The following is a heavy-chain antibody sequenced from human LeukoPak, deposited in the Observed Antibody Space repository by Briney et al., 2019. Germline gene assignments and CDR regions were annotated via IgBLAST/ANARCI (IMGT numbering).Heavy chain of an antibody. CDR3: AKAGASGSGPIDS. V-gene: IGHV3-30*04. CDR2: ISYDGSNK. CDR1: GFTFSSYA. Sequence: GRSLRLSCAASGFTFSSYAMHWVRQAPGKGLEWVAVISYDGSNKYYADSVKGRFTISRDNSKNTLYLEMNRLRPKDTALYYCAKAGASGSGPIDSWGQGTPVIVSS. J-gene: IGHJ4*02. D-gene: IGHD3-10*01.